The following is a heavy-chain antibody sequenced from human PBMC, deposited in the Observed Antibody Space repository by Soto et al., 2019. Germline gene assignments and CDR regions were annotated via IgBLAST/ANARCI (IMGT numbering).Heavy chain of an antibody. D-gene: IGHD7-27*01. V-gene: IGHV4-59*01. CDR1: GAAISSDY. J-gene: IGHJ4*01. CDR2: IYYSATT. Sequence: QVQLQEAGPGLVKPSETLSLTCTVSGAAISSDYWSWIRQPAGKGLEWIGNIYYSATTNYNPSLKNRVTMSIDTSKNQSSLKLRSVTAADTAVYYRAASLTFDYWGEGTVVTVAS. CDR3: AASLTFDY.